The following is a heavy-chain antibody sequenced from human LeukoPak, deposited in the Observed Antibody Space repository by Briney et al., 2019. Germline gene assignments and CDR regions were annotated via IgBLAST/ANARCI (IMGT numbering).Heavy chain of an antibody. J-gene: IGHJ4*02. D-gene: IGHD1-26*01. V-gene: IGHV1-2*02. Sequence: ASVKVSCKASGYTFTDYYIHWVRQAPGQGLEWMGWINPNSGGTNYAQKFQGRVTMTRDTSISTAYMELSRLRSDDTAVYYCAREREDSGNYYDYWGQGALVTVSS. CDR3: AREREDSGNYYDY. CDR2: INPNSGGT. CDR1: GYTFTDYY.